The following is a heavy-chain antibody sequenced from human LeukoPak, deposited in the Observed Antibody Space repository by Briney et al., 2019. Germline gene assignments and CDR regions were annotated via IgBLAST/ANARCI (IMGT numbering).Heavy chain of an antibody. J-gene: IGHJ5*02. Sequence: ASVKVSCKASGYTFTSYYMHWVRQAPGQGLEWMGLINPTGGSTGYAQKFQGRVTMTRDMSTSTDYMELSSLRSEGTAIYYCARDNSVGDNAWWFDPWGQGTLVTVSS. CDR1: GYTFTSYY. CDR3: ARDNSVGDNAWWFDP. CDR2: INPTGGST. V-gene: IGHV1-46*01. D-gene: IGHD1-26*01.